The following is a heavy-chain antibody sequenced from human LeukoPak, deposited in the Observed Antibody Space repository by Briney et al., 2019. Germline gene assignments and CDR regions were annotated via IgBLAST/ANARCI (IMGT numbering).Heavy chain of an antibody. CDR1: GYTLTELS. V-gene: IGHV1-24*01. CDR3: ARVLSEYYDSSGYGDFDY. Sequence: ASVKVSCKVSGYTLTELSMHWVRQAPGKGLEWMGGFDPEDGETIYAQKFQGRVTMTEDTSTDTAYMELRSLRSDDTAVYYCARVLSEYYDSSGYGDFDYWGQGTLVTVSS. J-gene: IGHJ4*02. D-gene: IGHD3-22*01. CDR2: FDPEDGET.